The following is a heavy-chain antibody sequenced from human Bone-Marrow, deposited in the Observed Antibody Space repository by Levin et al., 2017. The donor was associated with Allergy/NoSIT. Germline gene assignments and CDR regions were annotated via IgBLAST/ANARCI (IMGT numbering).Heavy chain of an antibody. V-gene: IGHV3-30-3*01. D-gene: IGHD2-21*01. CDR1: AFTFSRFG. J-gene: IGHJ6*03. CDR3: ARSRSVVVESATFYYMDV. Sequence: GGSLRLSCAASAFTFSRFGMHWVRQAPGKGLEWVAIVSYDGSKKDYAESVKGRFTISRDNSKNTLDLQMNSLRAEDTAVYYCARSRSVVVESATFYYMDVWAKGTTVTVSS. CDR2: VSYDGSKK.